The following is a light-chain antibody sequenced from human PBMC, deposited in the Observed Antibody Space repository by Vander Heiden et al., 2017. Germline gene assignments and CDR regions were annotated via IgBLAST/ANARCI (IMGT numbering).Light chain of an antibody. Sequence: DIQMTQSPSPLSASAGDRVTITCQASQDISNYLNWYQQKPGKAPKLLIYDASNLETGVPSRFSGSRSGTDFTFTISSLQPEDIATYYCQQYDNLLITFGQGTRLEIK. V-gene: IGKV1-33*01. J-gene: IGKJ5*01. CDR3: QQYDNLLIT. CDR1: QDISNY. CDR2: DAS.